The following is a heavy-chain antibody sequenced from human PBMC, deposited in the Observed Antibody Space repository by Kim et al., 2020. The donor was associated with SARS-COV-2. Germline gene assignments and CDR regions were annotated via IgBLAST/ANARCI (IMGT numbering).Heavy chain of an antibody. D-gene: IGHD6-13*01. V-gene: IGHV4-34*01. J-gene: IGHJ6*02. CDR3: ARVLRGIAAAGTYYYYGMDV. Sequence: RVTISVDTSKNQFSLKLSSVTAADTAVYYCARVLRGIAAAGTYYYYGMDVWGQGTTVTVSS.